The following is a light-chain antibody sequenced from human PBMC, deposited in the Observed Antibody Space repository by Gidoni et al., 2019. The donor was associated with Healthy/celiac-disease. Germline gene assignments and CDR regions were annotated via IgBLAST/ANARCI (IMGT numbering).Light chain of an antibody. CDR3: SSYTSSSTLVV. J-gene: IGLJ2*01. CDR2: DVS. Sequence: QSALTQPASVSGSPGQSINISCTGTSSDVGGYNYVSWYQQHPGKALKLMIYDVSNRPSGVSNRFSGSKSGNTASLTISGLQAEDEADYYCSSYTSSSTLVVFGGGTKLTVL. CDR1: SSDVGGYNY. V-gene: IGLV2-14*03.